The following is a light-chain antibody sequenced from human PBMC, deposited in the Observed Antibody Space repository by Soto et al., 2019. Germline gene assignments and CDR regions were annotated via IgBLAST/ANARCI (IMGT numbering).Light chain of an antibody. CDR1: QSITNW. CDR2: DAS. Sequence: DIPMTQSPSTLSASVGDRVTITCRASQSITNWLAGYQQKPGKAPKLLVYDASSLESGVPSRFSGSGSGTEFTLTISSLQPDDFAAYYCQQYNSYSPLTFGPGTKVDIK. V-gene: IGKV1-5*01. J-gene: IGKJ3*01. CDR3: QQYNSYSPLT.